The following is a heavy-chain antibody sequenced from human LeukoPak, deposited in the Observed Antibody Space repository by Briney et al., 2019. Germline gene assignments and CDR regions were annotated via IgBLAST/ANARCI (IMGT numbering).Heavy chain of an antibody. CDR1: GFSLSTSGMC. D-gene: IGHD3-10*01. J-gene: IGHJ3*02. CDR2: IDWDDDK. V-gene: IGHV2-70*01. CDR3: ARIHGSGSYYNRNAFDI. Sequence: ESGPTLVNPTQTLTLTCTFSGFSLSTSGMCVSWIRQPPGKALEWLALIDWDDDKYYSTSLKTRLTFSKDTSKNQVVLTMTNMDPVDTATYYCARIHGSGSYYNRNAFDIWGQGTMVTVSS.